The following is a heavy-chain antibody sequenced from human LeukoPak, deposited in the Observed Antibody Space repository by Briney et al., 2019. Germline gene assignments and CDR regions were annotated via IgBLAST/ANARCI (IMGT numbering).Heavy chain of an antibody. CDR3: ARGLGYCSGGSCYYFDY. CDR1: GGSFSGYY. CDR2: INHSGST. Sequence: SETLSLTCAVYGGSFSGYYWSWIRQPPGKGLEWIGEINHSGSTNYNPSLKSRVTISVDTSKNQFSLKLSSVTAADTAVYYCARGLGYCSGGSCYYFDYRGQGTLVTVSS. V-gene: IGHV4-34*01. J-gene: IGHJ4*02. D-gene: IGHD2-15*01.